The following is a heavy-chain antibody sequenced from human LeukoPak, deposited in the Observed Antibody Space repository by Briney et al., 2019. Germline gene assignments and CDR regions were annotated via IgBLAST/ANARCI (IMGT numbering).Heavy chain of an antibody. CDR1: GFTFSSYG. Sequence: PGRSLRLSCAASGFTFSSYGMHWVRQAPGKGLEYVSAISSNGGSTYYANSVKGRFTISRDNSKNTLYLQMGSLRAEDMAVYYCARILAYDSSGWGDYFDYWGQGTLVTVSS. D-gene: IGHD3-22*01. CDR2: ISSNGGST. CDR3: ARILAYDSSGWGDYFDY. J-gene: IGHJ4*02. V-gene: IGHV3-64*01.